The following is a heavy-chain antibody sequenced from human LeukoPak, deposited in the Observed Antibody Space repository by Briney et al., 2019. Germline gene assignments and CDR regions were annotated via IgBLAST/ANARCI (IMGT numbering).Heavy chain of an antibody. V-gene: IGHV4-30-2*01. CDR1: GGSISSGGYS. CDR2: IYHSGST. CDR3: ARGRYGDYAY. D-gene: IGHD4-17*01. J-gene: IGHJ4*02. Sequence: PSETLSLTCAVSGGSISSGGYSWSWIRQPPGKGLEWIGYIYHSGSTYYNPSLKGRVTISVDRSKNQFSLKLSSVTAADTAVYYCARGRYGDYAYWGQGTLVTVSS.